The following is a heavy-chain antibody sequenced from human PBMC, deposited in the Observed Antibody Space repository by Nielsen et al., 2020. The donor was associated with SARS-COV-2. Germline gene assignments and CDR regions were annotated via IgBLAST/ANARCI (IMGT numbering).Heavy chain of an antibody. CDR1: GFTFSSYG. D-gene: IGHD3-9*01. CDR3: ARGYYDILYAFDI. V-gene: IGHV3-33*01. CDR2: IWYDGSNK. Sequence: GESLKISCAASGFTFSSYGKHWVRQAPGKGLEWVAVIWYDGSNKYYADSVKGRFTISRDNSKNTLYLQMNSLRAEDTAVYYCARGYYDILYAFDIWGQGTMVTVSS. J-gene: IGHJ3*02.